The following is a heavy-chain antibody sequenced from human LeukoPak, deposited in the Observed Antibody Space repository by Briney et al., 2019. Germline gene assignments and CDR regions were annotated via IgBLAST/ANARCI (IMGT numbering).Heavy chain of an antibody. V-gene: IGHV3-7*04. J-gene: IGHJ4*02. CDR3: GRGGRPDY. D-gene: IGHD1-26*01. Sequence: GGSLRLSCAASGFTFSSYWMNWGRQAPGKGLEWVANIKQDGSEKYYVDSVKGRFTISRDNAKNSLYLQMNSLRAEDTALYYCGRGGRPDYWGQGTLVTVSS. CDR1: GFTFSSYW. CDR2: IKQDGSEK.